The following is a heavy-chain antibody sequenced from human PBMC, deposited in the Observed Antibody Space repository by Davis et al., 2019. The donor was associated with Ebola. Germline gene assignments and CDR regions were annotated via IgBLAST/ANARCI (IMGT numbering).Heavy chain of an antibody. Sequence: SQTLSLTCAVYGVSFSGYYWSWIRQPPGKGLEWIGEINHSGSTNYNPSLKSRVTISVDTSKNQFSLKLSSVTAADTAVYYCAIFGVVIDYWGQGTLVTVSS. CDR3: AIFGVVIDY. V-gene: IGHV4-34*01. CDR2: INHSGST. CDR1: GVSFSGYY. J-gene: IGHJ4*02. D-gene: IGHD3-3*02.